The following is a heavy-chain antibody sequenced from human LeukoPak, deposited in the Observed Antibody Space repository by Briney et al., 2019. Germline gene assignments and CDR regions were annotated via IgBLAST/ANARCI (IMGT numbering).Heavy chain of an antibody. J-gene: IGHJ4*02. V-gene: IGHV1-3*01. Sequence: ASVKVSCKASGYTFTSYAMHWVRQAPGQRLEWMGWINAGNGNTKYSQKFQGRVTITRDTSASTAYMELSSLRSEDTAVYYCAILIVVVPAARGDFDYWGQGTLVTVSS. CDR3: AILIVVVPAARGDFDY. CDR2: INAGNGNT. D-gene: IGHD2-2*01. CDR1: GYTFTSYA.